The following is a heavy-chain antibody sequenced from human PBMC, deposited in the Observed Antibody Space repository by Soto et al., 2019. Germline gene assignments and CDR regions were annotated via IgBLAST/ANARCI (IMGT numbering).Heavy chain of an antibody. J-gene: IGHJ3*02. CDR1: GFTFSSYG. Sequence: GGSLRLSCAASGFTFSSYGMHWVRQAPGKGLEWVAVISYDGSNKYYADSVKGRFTISRDNSKNTLYLQMNSLRAEDTAVYYCAKVSMIVVVIGAFDIWGQGTMVTVSS. CDR3: AKVSMIVVVIGAFDI. CDR2: ISYDGSNK. D-gene: IGHD3-22*01. V-gene: IGHV3-30*18.